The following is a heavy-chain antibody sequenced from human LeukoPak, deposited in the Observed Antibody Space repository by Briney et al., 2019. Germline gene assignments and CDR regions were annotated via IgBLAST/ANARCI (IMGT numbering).Heavy chain of an antibody. Sequence: SETLSLTCSVSGGSISGYYWSWIRQPPGKGLEWIGYIYYSGTTIYNPSLKSRVTISVDTSKNQFSLKLTSVTAADTAVYYCGSRRTAMFGVIKGPIDYWGQGTLVTVSS. J-gene: IGHJ4*02. CDR1: GGSISGYY. CDR3: GSRRTAMFGVIKGPIDY. V-gene: IGHV4-59*12. CDR2: IYYSGTT. D-gene: IGHD3-3*01.